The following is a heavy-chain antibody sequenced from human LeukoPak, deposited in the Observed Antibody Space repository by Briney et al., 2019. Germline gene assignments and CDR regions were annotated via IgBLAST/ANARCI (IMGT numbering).Heavy chain of an antibody. J-gene: IGHJ4*02. CDR3: ARDLSPTVPSDY. V-gene: IGHV1-18*01. CDR1: GYTFTSYG. Sequence: ASVKVSCKASGYTFTSYGSSWVRQAPGQGLEWMGWISAYNGNTNYAQKLQGRVTMTTDTSTSTAYMELRSLRSDDTAVYYCARDLSPTVPSDYWGQGTLVTVSS. D-gene: IGHD4-17*01. CDR2: ISAYNGNT.